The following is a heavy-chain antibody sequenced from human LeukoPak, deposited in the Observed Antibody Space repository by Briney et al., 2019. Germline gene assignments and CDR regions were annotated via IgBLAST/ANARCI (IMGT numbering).Heavy chain of an antibody. D-gene: IGHD4-17*01. J-gene: IGHJ4*02. CDR3: ARADDYGDYGMPSDFDF. V-gene: IGHV1-46*01. Sequence: ASVKVSCKASGYTFTSYYMHWVRQAPGQGLEWMGIINPSGGSTSYAQKFQGRVTMTRDTSTSTVYMELSSLRSEDTAVYYCARADDYGDYGMPSDFDFWGQGTLVTVSS. CDR2: INPSGGST. CDR1: GYTFTSYY.